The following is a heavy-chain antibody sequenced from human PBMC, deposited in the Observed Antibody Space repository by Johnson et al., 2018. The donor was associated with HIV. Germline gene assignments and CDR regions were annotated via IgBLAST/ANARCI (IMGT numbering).Heavy chain of an antibody. J-gene: IGHJ3*02. V-gene: IGHV3-30-3*01. CDR2: ISYDGSNK. CDR1: GFTFSRYA. D-gene: IGHD1-7*01. Sequence: QVQLVESGGGLVQPGGSLRLSCAASGFTFSRYAMHWVRQAPGKGLEWVAVISYDGSNKYYADSVKCRFTISRDNSKNTLYLQMNGLRAEDTAVYYCARDQAGTTDDAFDIWGQGTMVTVSS. CDR3: ARDQAGTTDDAFDI.